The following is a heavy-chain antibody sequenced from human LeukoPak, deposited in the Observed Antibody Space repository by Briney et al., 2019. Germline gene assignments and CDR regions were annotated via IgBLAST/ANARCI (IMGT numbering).Heavy chain of an antibody. D-gene: IGHD6-13*01. CDR1: GFTFSSYG. J-gene: IGHJ6*02. CDR2: ISYDGSNK. Sequence: GGSLRLSCAASGFTFSSYGMHWVRQAPGKGLEWVAVISYDGSNKYYADSVKGRFTTSRDNSKNTLYLQMNSLRAEDTAVYYCAKDLSIAAARGMDVWGQGTTVTVSS. V-gene: IGHV3-30*18. CDR3: AKDLSIAAARGMDV.